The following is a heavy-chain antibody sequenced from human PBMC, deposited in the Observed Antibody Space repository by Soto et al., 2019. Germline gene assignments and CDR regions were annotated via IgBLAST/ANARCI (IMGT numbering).Heavy chain of an antibody. CDR3: ARDGLLSFGEVLKVHYIDV. CDR2: IRSTSRYI. CDR1: GFPFRSYN. J-gene: IGHJ6*03. V-gene: IGHV3-21*06. D-gene: IGHD3-10*01. Sequence: ESGGGLVKPGGYLRLSCATSGFPFRSYNMNCVRQAPGKGLQWGSSIRSTSRYIYQADSVQGRFTISRDNANHSLYLQMDILRAEDTAVYYCARDGLLSFGEVLKVHYIDVWGKGTTVAVSS.